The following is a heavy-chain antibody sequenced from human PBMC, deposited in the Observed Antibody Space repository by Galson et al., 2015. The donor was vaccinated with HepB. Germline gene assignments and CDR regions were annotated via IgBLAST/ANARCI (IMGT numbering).Heavy chain of an antibody. D-gene: IGHD6-13*01. CDR1: GFTVSSNY. J-gene: IGHJ6*02. CDR2: IYSGGST. CDR3: ARDIGYSSSWYEDPYYYGMDV. Sequence: SLRLSCAASGFTVSSNYMSWVRQAPGKGLEWVSVIYSGGSTYYADSVKGRFTISRDNSKNTLYLQMNSLRAEDTAVYYCARDIGYSSSWYEDPYYYGMDVWGQGTTVTVSS. V-gene: IGHV3-66*02.